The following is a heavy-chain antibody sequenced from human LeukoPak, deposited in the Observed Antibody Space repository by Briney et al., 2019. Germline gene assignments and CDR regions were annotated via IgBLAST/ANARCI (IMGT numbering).Heavy chain of an antibody. V-gene: IGHV3-23*01. J-gene: IGHJ3*02. D-gene: IGHD1-26*01. CDR2: ISGSGGST. CDR3: AKPVGATPFDAFDI. Sequence: PGGSLRLSCVASGFTFSRHGMNWVRQAPGKGLEWVSAISGSGGSTYYADSVKGRFTISRDNSKNTLYLQMNSLRAEDTAVYYCAKPVGATPFDAFDIWGQGTMVTVSS. CDR1: GFTFSRHG.